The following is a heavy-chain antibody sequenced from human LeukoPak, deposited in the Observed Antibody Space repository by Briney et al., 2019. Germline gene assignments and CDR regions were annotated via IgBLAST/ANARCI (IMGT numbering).Heavy chain of an antibody. CDR2: INHSGST. CDR1: GGSFSGYY. CDR3: ARRTHTAMVTIFDY. V-gene: IGHV4-34*01. D-gene: IGHD5-18*01. Sequence: SETLSLTRAVYGGSFSGYYWSWIRQPPGKGLEWIGEINHSGSTNYNPSLKSRVTISVDTSKNQFSLKLSSVTAADTAVYYCARRTHTAMVTIFDYWGQGTLVTVSS. J-gene: IGHJ4*02.